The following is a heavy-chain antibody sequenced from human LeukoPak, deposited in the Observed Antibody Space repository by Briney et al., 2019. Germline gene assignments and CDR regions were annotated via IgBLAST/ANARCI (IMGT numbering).Heavy chain of an antibody. V-gene: IGHV3-21*01. D-gene: IGHD1-26*01. J-gene: IGHJ4*02. CDR1: GFTFDDYA. CDR3: ARLSGSYDY. CDR2: ISSSSSYI. Sequence: PGGSLRLSCAASGFTFDDYAMHWVRQAPGKGLEWVSSISSSSSYIYYADSVKGRFTISRDNAKNSLYLQMNSLRAEDTAVYYCARLSGSYDYWGQGTLVTVSS.